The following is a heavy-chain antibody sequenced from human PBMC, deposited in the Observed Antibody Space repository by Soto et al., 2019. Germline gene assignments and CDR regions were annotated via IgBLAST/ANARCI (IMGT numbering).Heavy chain of an antibody. V-gene: IGHV4-4*02. CDR1: GGSISSSNW. CDR2: IYHSGST. CDR3: ARGAQTYYYDSSGYSWCDP. J-gene: IGHJ5*02. D-gene: IGHD3-22*01. Sequence: QVQLQESGPGLVKPSGTLSLTCAVSGGSISSSNWWSWVRQPPGKGLEGIGEIYHSGSTNYNPSLKSRVTISVDKSKNQFSLKLRSVTAADKAVYSCARGAQTYYYDSSGYSWCDPWGQGTLVTVSS.